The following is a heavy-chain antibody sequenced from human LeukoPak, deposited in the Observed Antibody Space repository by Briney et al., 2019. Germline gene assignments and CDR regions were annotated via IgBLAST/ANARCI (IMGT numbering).Heavy chain of an antibody. V-gene: IGHV3-30*18. CDR2: ISYDGSNK. CDR1: GFTFSSDG. D-gene: IGHD2-2*01. J-gene: IGHJ4*02. CDR3: AKDGRYQLLDY. Sequence: RSGGSLSLSCAASGFTFSSDGMHWVRQAPGKGLEWVAVISYDGSNKYYADSVKGRFTISRDNSKNTLYLQMNSLRAEDTAVYYCAKDGRYQLLDYWGQGTLVTVSS.